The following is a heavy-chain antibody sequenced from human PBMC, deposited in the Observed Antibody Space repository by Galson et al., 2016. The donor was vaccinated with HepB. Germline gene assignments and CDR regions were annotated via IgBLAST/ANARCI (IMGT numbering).Heavy chain of an antibody. D-gene: IGHD2-21*01. V-gene: IGHV1-18*01. CDR1: GYRFQSYG. CDR2: INPSKGNT. Sequence: SVKVSCKASGYRFQSYGISWVRQAPAQGLEWMGWINPSKGNTDYAQKFAGRVTMTIDTSTSTVYMDLGSLTSDDTAVYYCARAGGGFCDGERCYNWFDPWGQGTLVSVSS. J-gene: IGHJ5*02. CDR3: ARAGGGFCDGERCYNWFDP.